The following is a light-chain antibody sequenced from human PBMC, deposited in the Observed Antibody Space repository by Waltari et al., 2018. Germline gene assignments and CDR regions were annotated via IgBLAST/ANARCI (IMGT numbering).Light chain of an antibody. CDR3: PPSYSTPGT. J-gene: IGKJ1*01. CDR2: AAS. Sequence: DIQMTQSPSSLSASVGDRVTITCRASQSISSYLNWYQQKPGKAPKLLIYAASSLQSGVPSRFSGSGSGTDFTLSISSLQPEDFATYYCPPSYSTPGTFGQGTKVEIK. CDR1: QSISSY. V-gene: IGKV1-39*01.